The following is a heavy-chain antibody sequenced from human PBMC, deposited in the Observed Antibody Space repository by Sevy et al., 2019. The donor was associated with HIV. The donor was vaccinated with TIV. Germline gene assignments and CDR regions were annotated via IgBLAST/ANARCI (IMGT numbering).Heavy chain of an antibody. J-gene: IGHJ4*02. CDR1: GYTLTALS. D-gene: IGHD3-22*01. CDR2: FDLEDGET. V-gene: IGHV1-24*01. Sequence: ASVKVSCKVSGYTLTALSMHWVRQAPGKGLEWMGTFDLEDGETRFAQKFQGRVTMTEDTSTDTAYMELSSLRSEDTAVYFCATTKDYYDSSGYPFDHWGQGALVTVSS. CDR3: ATTKDYYDSSGYPFDH.